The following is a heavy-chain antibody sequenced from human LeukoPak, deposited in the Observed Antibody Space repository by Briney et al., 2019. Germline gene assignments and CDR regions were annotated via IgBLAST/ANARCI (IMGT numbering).Heavy chain of an antibody. CDR2: IGAGGTYT. V-gene: IGHV3-23*01. D-gene: IGHD6-6*01. J-gene: IGHJ4*02. CDR3: SKGGSSTGRLDFQY. Sequence: GGPLRLSCAASGFTFNNYAMNWVRQAPGEGLQWVSGIGAGGTYTYYADSVKGRFTISRDNSRNTVYLQMNNLRAEDTAMYYCSKGGSSTGRLDFQYWGQGTLVTVSS. CDR1: GFTFNNYA.